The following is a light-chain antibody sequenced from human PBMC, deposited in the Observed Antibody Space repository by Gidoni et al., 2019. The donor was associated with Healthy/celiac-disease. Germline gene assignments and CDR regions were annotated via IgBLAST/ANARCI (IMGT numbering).Light chain of an antibody. CDR1: SSNIGSHT. J-gene: IGLJ1*01. Sequence: QSVLTQPPSAYGTPGQRVTISCSGSSSNIGSHTVNWYQQLPGTAPKPLIYSNNQRPSGVPDRFSGSKSGTSASLASSGLQSEDEADYYCAAWDDSLNEVFGTGTKVTVL. V-gene: IGLV1-44*01. CDR2: SNN. CDR3: AAWDDSLNEV.